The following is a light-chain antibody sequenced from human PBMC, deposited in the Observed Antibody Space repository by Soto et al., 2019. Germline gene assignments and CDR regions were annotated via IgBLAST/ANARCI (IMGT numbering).Light chain of an antibody. V-gene: IGKV1-27*01. CDR1: QGISNY. J-gene: IGKJ3*01. CDR3: QKYNIALFT. CDR2: AAS. Sequence: DIQMTQSPSSLSASVGDRVTITCRASQGISNYLAWYQQKPGKVPKLLIYAASTLQSGVPSRFSGSGSGTDFNLTISGLQPEDVATYCCQKYNIALFTFCPGTKVDIK.